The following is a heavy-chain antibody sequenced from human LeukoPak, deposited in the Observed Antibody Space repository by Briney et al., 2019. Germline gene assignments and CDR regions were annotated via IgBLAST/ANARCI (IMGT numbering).Heavy chain of an antibody. CDR3: ARHGFVVIPAAFDY. CDR2: VYYSEST. J-gene: IGHJ4*02. Sequence: GSVYYSESTYYHPSLKSRVTISIDTSKNQFSLKLNSVTAADTAVYYCARHGFVVIPAAFDYWGQGTLVTVSS. D-gene: IGHD2-2*01. V-gene: IGHV4-39*01.